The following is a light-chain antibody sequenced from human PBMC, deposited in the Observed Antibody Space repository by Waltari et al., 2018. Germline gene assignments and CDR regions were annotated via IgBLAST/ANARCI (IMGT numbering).Light chain of an antibody. CDR2: QTT. J-gene: IGKJ3*01. CDR1: QGISSY. Sequence: IQMSQSPSSLSASVGDRVTITCRASQGISSYLNWYQQKPGKAPKLLISQTTSLASGFPEMFSGSGSGTDFTLTISGLQSDDFATYYCQQGDNYPFTFGPGTKLDIK. V-gene: IGKV1D-13*01. CDR3: QQGDNYPFT.